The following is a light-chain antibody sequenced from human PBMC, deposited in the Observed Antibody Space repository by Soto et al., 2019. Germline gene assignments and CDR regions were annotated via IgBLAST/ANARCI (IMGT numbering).Light chain of an antibody. CDR2: GNS. V-gene: IGLV1-40*01. Sequence: QSVLTQPPSVSGAPGQRVTISCTGSNSNIGAGYDVHWYQQLPGTAPKLLIYGNSNRPSGVPDRFSGSKSGTSASLAITGLQAEDEADYYCQSYDSSGVVFGGGTKLTVL. CDR3: QSYDSSGVV. CDR1: NSNIGAGYD. J-gene: IGLJ2*01.